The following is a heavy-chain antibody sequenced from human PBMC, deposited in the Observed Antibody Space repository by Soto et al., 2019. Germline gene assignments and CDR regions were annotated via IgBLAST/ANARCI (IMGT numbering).Heavy chain of an antibody. J-gene: IGHJ2*01. CDR1: GFTFSSYG. CDR3: AKDAGSNRGYFDL. Sequence: QVQLVESGGCVVQPGRSLRLSCAASGFTFSSYGMHWVRQAPGKGLARVAVISYDGSNKYYADSVKGRFTISRDNSKNTLYLQMNSLRAEDTAVYYGAKDAGSNRGYFDLWGRGTLVTVSS. D-gene: IGHD1-26*01. CDR2: ISYDGSNK. V-gene: IGHV3-30*18.